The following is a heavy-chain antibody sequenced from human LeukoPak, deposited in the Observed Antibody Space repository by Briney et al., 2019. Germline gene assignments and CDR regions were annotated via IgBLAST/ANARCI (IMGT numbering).Heavy chain of an antibody. J-gene: IGHJ4*02. CDR2: ISSSSSYI. Sequence: TTGGSLRLSCAASGFTFSSYSMNWVRQAPGKGLEWVSSISSSSSYIYYADSVKGRFTISRDNAKNSLYLQMNSLRAEDTAVYYCARGRGYSYGRGFDYWGQGTLVTVSS. CDR3: ARGRGYSYGRGFDY. V-gene: IGHV3-21*01. D-gene: IGHD5-18*01. CDR1: GFTFSSYS.